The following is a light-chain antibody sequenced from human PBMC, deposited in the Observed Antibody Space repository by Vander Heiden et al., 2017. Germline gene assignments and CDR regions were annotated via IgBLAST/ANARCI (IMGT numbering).Light chain of an antibody. CDR1: ALPKQY. J-gene: IGLJ2*01. Sequence: SYELTQPPSVSVSPRQTARITCSGDALPKQYAYWYQQKPGQAPALVIYKDSERPSGIPERFSGSRSGTTVTLTISGVQAEDEADYYCQSADSSGTYVIFGGGTKLTVL. CDR2: KDS. V-gene: IGLV3-25*03. CDR3: QSADSSGTYVI.